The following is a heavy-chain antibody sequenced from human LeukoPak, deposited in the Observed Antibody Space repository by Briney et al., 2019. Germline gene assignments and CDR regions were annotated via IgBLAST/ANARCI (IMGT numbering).Heavy chain of an antibody. Sequence: GGSLRLSCAASGFTVSSYTMNWVRQPPGKGLEWVSNIGTSSTTIYYADSVKGRFTISRDNAKNSLYLQMNSLRADDTAVYYCARFAAGGSYYYYMDVWGKGTTVTVSS. J-gene: IGHJ6*03. CDR1: GFTVSSYT. V-gene: IGHV3-48*01. CDR2: IGTSSTTI. D-gene: IGHD6-25*01. CDR3: ARFAAGGSYYYYMDV.